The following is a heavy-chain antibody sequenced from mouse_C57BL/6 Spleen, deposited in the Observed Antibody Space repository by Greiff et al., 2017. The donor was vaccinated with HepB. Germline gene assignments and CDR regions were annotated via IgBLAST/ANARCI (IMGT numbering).Heavy chain of an antibody. CDR3: AREGRQLRPQGFAY. V-gene: IGHV1-69*01. J-gene: IGHJ3*01. CDR2: IDPSDSYT. D-gene: IGHD3-2*02. Sequence: QVQLKQPGAELVMPGASVKLSCKASGYTFTSYWMHWVKQRPGQGLEWIGEIDPSDSYTNYNQKFKGKSTLTVDKSSSTAYMQLSSLTSEDSAVYYCAREGRQLRPQGFAYWGQGTLVTVSA. CDR1: GYTFTSYW.